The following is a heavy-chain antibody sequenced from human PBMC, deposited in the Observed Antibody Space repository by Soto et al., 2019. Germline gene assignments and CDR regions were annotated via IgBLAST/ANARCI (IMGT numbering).Heavy chain of an antibody. V-gene: IGHV4-4*02. Sequence: QVQLQESGPGLVKPSGTLSLTFAVSGGSISSSNWWSWVRQPPGKGLYWIGEIYHSGSTNYNPSRTSRVTISVDKSKNQFSLKLSSVTAADTAVYYCARSSSSSWYSYGMAVWGKGTTVTVSS. CDR1: GGSISSSNW. CDR2: IYHSGST. J-gene: IGHJ6*04. D-gene: IGHD6-13*01. CDR3: ARSSSSSWYSYGMAV.